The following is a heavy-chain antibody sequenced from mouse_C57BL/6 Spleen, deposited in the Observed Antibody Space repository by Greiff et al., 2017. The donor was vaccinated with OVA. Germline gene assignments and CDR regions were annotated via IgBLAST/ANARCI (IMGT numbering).Heavy chain of an antibody. D-gene: IGHD1-1*01. Sequence: VQLKESEGGLVQPGSSMKLSCTASGFTFSDYYMAWVRQVPEKGLEWVANINYDGSSTYYLDSLKSRFIISRDNAKNILYLQMSSLKSEDTATYYCARDGIYYYGSSSGGFAYWGQGTLVTVSA. J-gene: IGHJ3*01. CDR2: INYDGSST. CDR1: GFTFSDYY. CDR3: ARDGIYYYGSSSGGFAY. V-gene: IGHV5-16*01.